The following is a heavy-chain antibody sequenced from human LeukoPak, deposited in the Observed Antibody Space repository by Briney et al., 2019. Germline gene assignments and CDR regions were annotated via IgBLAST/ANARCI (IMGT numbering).Heavy chain of an antibody. J-gene: IGHJ6*03. V-gene: IGHV3-21*01. CDR3: AGAILDPFYFYYYMDV. CDR1: ESTFSDYG. CDR2: ITSTSSKI. Sequence: PGGSLRLSCVASESTFSDYGMNWVRPAPGKGLEWISFITSTSSKIYYADSVKGRFTISRDNAMNSLYLQMNSLRVEDTAVYYCAGAILDPFYFYYYMDVWGKGTTVTVSS. D-gene: IGHD3/OR15-3a*01.